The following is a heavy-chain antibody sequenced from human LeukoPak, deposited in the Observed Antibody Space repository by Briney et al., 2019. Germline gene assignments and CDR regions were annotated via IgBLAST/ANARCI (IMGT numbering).Heavy chain of an antibody. V-gene: IGHV1-3*01. CDR1: GYTFTSYA. CDR3: ARGDGYGGLGMDV. J-gene: IGHJ6*02. CDR2: INAGNGNT. D-gene: IGHD4-23*01. Sequence: GASVTVSCTASGYTFTSYAMHWVRQAPGQRLEWMGWINAGNGNTKYSQKFQGRVTITRDTSASTDYMELSSLRSEDTAVYYCARGDGYGGLGMDVWGQGTTVTVSS.